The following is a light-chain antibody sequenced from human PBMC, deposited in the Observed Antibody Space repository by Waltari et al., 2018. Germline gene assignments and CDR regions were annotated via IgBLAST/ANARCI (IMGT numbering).Light chain of an antibody. CDR2: KDS. Sequence: SYELTQPPSVSVSPGQTARITCSGDALPKQYAYWYQQQPGQAPVLVIYKDSERPSGIPERFSGSSSGTTVTLTISGVQAEDEADYYCQSADSSGTYVFGTGTKVTVL. CDR1: ALPKQY. CDR3: QSADSSGTYV. V-gene: IGLV3-25*03. J-gene: IGLJ1*01.